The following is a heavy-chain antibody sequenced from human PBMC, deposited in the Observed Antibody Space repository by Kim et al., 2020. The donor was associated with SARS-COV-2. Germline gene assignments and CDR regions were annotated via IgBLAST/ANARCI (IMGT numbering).Heavy chain of an antibody. Sequence: GGSLRLSCAASGFTFSSYWMSWVRQAPGKGLEWVANIKQDGSENYYVDSVKGRFTNSRDNAKNSLYLQMNSLRAEDTAVYYCARELGYSSSWRLYYYYGMDVWGQGTTVTVSS. CDR2: IKQDGSEN. CDR1: GFTFSSYW. J-gene: IGHJ6*02. D-gene: IGHD6-13*01. V-gene: IGHV3-7*01. CDR3: ARELGYSSSWRLYYYYGMDV.